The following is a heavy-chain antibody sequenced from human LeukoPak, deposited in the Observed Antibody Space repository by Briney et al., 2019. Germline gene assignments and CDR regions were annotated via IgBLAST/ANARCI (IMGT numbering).Heavy chain of an antibody. V-gene: IGHV3-30*03. J-gene: IGHJ4*02. CDR1: GIPFSGYG. Sequence: GGSLRLPFAAPGIPFSGYGMHWVRPAPDKGLEWVALISSDGSNRIYADSVKGRFTISRDNSKNTLYLQMNSLRAEDTAMYYCARGGFDYWGQGTLVTVSS. CDR2: ISSDGSNR. CDR3: ARGGFDY.